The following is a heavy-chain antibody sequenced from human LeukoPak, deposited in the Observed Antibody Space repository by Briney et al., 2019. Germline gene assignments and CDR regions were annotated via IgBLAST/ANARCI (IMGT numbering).Heavy chain of an antibody. J-gene: IGHJ3*02. CDR1: GYTFTGYY. Sequence: GASVKVSCKASGYTFTGYYMHWVRQAPGQGLEWMGWINPNSGGTNYAQKFQGRVTMTRDTSISTAYMELSRLRSDDTAVYYCARVSAAGTGLGAFDIWGQGTMVTVSS. V-gene: IGHV1-2*02. D-gene: IGHD6-13*01. CDR2: INPNSGGT. CDR3: ARVSAAGTGLGAFDI.